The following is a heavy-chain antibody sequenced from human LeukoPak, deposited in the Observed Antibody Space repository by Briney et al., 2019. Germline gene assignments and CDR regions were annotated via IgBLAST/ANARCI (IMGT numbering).Heavy chain of an antibody. CDR2: ISSSGTYI. Sequence: TAGGSLRLSCAASGFTVSSNYMSWVRQAPGKGLEWVSSISSSGTYIYYADSVKGRFTISRDNAKNSLYLQMNSLRAEDTAVYYCASPTSDWLRGYWGQGTLVTVSS. V-gene: IGHV3-21*01. CDR1: GFTVSSNY. CDR3: ASPTSDWLRGY. D-gene: IGHD3-9*01. J-gene: IGHJ4*02.